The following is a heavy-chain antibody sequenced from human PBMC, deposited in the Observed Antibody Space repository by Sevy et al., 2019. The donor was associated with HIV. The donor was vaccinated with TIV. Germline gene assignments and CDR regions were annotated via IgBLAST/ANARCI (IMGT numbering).Heavy chain of an antibody. V-gene: IGHV3-49*04. J-gene: IGHJ4*02. Sequence: GGSLRLSCTTSGFTFGDYAMNWVRQAPGKGLEWVAFLKSKADGGTVDHAASVKGRFTISREDSKSIAYLQMNDLTNEDTGVYYCTRWKGLQSIFDYWGQGALVTVSS. CDR1: GFTFGDYA. CDR3: TRWKGLQSIFDY. CDR2: LKSKADGGTV. D-gene: IGHD1-1*01.